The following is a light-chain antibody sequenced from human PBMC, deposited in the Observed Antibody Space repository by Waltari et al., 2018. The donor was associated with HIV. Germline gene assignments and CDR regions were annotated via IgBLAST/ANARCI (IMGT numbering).Light chain of an antibody. V-gene: IGLV2-23*02. CDR3: CSYAGSSTLI. CDR2: EVS. Sequence: QSALTQPASVSGSPGPSITISCTGTSSDVGSYNLVSWYQQNPDKAPKLMIYEVSKRPAGVSKRFSGSKADNAASLTSAGLHAEDEAAYYCCSYAGSSTLIFGGGTKLTVL. J-gene: IGLJ2*01. CDR1: SSDVGSYNL.